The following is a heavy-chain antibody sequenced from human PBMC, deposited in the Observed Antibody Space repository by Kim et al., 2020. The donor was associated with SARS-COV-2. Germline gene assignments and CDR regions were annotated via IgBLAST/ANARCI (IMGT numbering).Heavy chain of an antibody. CDR3: AKSVVSSSWPQVDY. Sequence: ADSVKGRFTISRDSTTNTLYLQMNSLGADDTAVYYCAKSVVSSSWPQVDYWGQGTLVTVSS. V-gene: IGHV3-23*01. D-gene: IGHD6-13*01. J-gene: IGHJ4*02.